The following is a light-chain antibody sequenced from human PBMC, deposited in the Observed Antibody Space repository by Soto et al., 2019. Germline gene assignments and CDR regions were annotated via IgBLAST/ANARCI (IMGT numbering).Light chain of an antibody. CDR2: KIS. CDR3: KQGTHCPWT. CDR1: QSLVYNDGNTY. Sequence: DVVMPQSPLSLPVTLGQPASIYCRSTQSLVYNDGNTYLNWFHQRPGQSPRRLIYKISKRDSGVPDRFSGSCACVDFTLKSSRVEAEDFGFYYGKQGTHCPWTFGQGTKLEIK. J-gene: IGKJ1*01. V-gene: IGKV2-30*01.